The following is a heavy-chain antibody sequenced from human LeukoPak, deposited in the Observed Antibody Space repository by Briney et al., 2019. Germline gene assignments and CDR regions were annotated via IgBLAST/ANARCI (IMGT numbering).Heavy chain of an antibody. J-gene: IGHJ4*02. V-gene: IGHV3-48*01. D-gene: IGHD3-9*01. CDR1: GFTFSSNS. CDR2: ISTSSITI. CDR3: ARSERYFDWLRSPFDY. Sequence: GGSLRLSCAASGFTFSSNSMNWVRQAPGKGLEWVSYISTSSITIKYADAVKGRFTISRDNDKNSVYLQMNSLRADDTAVYYCARSERYFDWLRSPFDYWGQGTLVTVSS.